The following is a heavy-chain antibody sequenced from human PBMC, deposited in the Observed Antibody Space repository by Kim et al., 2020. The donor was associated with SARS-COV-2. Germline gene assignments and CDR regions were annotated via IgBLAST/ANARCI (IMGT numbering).Heavy chain of an antibody. CDR3: AKEERGYSYGYLEGWFDP. Sequence: GGSLRLSCAASGFTFSSYAMSWVRQAPGKGLEWVSAISGSGGSTYYADSVKGRFTISRDNSKNTLYLQMNSLRAEDTAVYYCAKEERGYSYGYLEGWFDPWGQGTLVTVSS. J-gene: IGHJ5*02. V-gene: IGHV3-23*01. CDR2: ISGSGGST. CDR1: GFTFSSYA. D-gene: IGHD5-18*01.